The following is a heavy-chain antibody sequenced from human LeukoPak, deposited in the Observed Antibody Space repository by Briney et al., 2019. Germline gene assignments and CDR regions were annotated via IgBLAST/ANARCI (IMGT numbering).Heavy chain of an antibody. CDR1: GFTFSSYW. J-gene: IGHJ4*02. D-gene: IGHD4-11*01. Sequence: GGSLRLSCAASGFTFSSYWMHWVRQVPGRGLVWVARINTDGSATNYADFVKGRFTISKDNAKNTLYLQMNSLRAEDTAVYYCTKARSGSSNWALQIFEYWGQGVLVTVSS. CDR2: INTDGSAT. V-gene: IGHV3-74*01. CDR3: TKARSGSSNWALQIFEY.